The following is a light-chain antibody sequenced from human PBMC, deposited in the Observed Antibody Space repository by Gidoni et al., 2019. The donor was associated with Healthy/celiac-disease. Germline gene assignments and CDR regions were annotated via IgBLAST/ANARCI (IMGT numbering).Light chain of an antibody. J-gene: IGKJ1*01. V-gene: IGKV1-39*01. CDR1: QSISSY. Sequence: DIQMTESPSSLSASVGDRVTITCRASQSISSYLNWYQQKPGKAPKLLIYAASSLQSGVPSRFSGSGSGTDFTLTISSLQPEDFATYYCQQSYITPRTFXQXTKVEIK. CDR3: QQSYITPRT. CDR2: AAS.